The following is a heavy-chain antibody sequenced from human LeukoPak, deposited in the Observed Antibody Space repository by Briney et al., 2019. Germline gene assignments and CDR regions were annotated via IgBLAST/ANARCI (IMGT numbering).Heavy chain of an antibody. CDR2: INPNSGGT. V-gene: IGHV1-2*02. J-gene: IGHJ4*02. D-gene: IGHD2-2*01. CDR1: GYTFTGHY. Sequence: GASVKVSCKASGYTFTGHYMHWVRQAPGQGLEWMGWINPNSGGTNYAQKFQGRVTMTRDTSISTAYMELSRLRSDDTAVYYCAREFPDIVVVPAAQGFHYWGQGTLVTVSS. CDR3: AREFPDIVVVPAAQGFHY.